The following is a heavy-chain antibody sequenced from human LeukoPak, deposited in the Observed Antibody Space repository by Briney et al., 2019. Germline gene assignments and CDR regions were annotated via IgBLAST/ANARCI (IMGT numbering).Heavy chain of an antibody. D-gene: IGHD1-26*01. V-gene: IGHV1-46*01. CDR2: INPSGGST. J-gene: IGHJ4*02. CDR1: GYTFTSYY. Sequence: ASVKVSCKASGYTFTSYYMHWVRQAPGQGLEWMGIINPSGGSTSYAQIFQGRVTMIRDTSTSTVYMELGSLRSEDTAVYYCARGSIVGATFDYFDYWGQGTLVTVSS. CDR3: ARGSIVGATFDYFDY.